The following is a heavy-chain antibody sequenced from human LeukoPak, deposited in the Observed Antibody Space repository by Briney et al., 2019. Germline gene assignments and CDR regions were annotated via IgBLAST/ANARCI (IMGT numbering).Heavy chain of an antibody. CDR1: GFTFSSNY. CDR2: IHSGGTT. CDR3: ARERRYCSGDNCYSGLDY. D-gene: IGHD2-15*01. Sequence: GGPLRLSCAVSGFTFSSNYMSWVRQAPGKGLEWVSLIHSGGTTDYADSVKDRFTISRDYSKNTVNLQINSLRAEDTAVYYCARERRYCSGDNCYSGLDYWGQGTLVTVSS. J-gene: IGHJ4*02. V-gene: IGHV3-53*01.